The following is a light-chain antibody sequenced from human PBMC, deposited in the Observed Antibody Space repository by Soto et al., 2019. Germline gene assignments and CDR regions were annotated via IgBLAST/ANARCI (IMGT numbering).Light chain of an antibody. Sequence: IQLTQSPSSLSASVGDRVTITCRASQGISSYLAWYQQKPGKAPKLLIYAASTLQSGVPSRFSGSGSGTDFTLTISSLQPEDFAVYYCQQYGSSPYTLGLGTKLEIK. CDR1: QGISSY. CDR2: AAS. CDR3: QQYGSSPYT. J-gene: IGKJ2*01. V-gene: IGKV1-9*01.